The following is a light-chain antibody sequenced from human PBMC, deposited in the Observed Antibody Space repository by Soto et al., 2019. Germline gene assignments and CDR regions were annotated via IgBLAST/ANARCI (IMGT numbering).Light chain of an antibody. Sequence: QSALTQPPSVSAAPGQKVTISCSGSSSNIGNNFVSWFQQLPRTAPKLLIYDNNKRPSGIPDRFSGSKSATSATLGITGLQTGDEADYYCGTWDSSLSVYVFGTGTKVTVL. V-gene: IGLV1-51*01. J-gene: IGLJ1*01. CDR2: DNN. CDR3: GTWDSSLSVYV. CDR1: SSNIGNNF.